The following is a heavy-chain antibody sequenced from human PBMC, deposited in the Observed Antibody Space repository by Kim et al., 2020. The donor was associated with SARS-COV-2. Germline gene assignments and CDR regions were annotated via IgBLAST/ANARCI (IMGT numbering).Heavy chain of an antibody. CDR2: ISYDGSNK. V-gene: IGHV3-30-3*01. D-gene: IGHD2-8*02. CDR1: GFTFSSCA. CDR3: ARDTWSRHRGRTDYYYG. Sequence: GGSLRLSCAASGFTFSSCAIHWVRQAPGKGLEWVAVISYDGSNKNYADSVKGRFTISRDNSRNTLYLQMNSLRAEDTALYYCARDTWSRHRGRTDYYYG. J-gene: IGHJ6*01.